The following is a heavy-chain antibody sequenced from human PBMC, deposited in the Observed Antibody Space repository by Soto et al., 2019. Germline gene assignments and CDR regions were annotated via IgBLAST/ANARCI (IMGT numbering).Heavy chain of an antibody. Sequence: SETLSLTCAVSGGSISSGGYSWSWIRQPPGKGQEWIGYIYHSGSTYYNPSLKSRVTISVDRSKNQFSLKLSSVTAADTAVYYCARGGVDYYDSSGYYFSPYYFDYWGQGTLVTVSS. CDR2: IYHSGST. CDR1: GGSISSGGYS. CDR3: ARGGVDYYDSSGYYFSPYYFDY. V-gene: IGHV4-30-2*01. J-gene: IGHJ4*02. D-gene: IGHD3-22*01.